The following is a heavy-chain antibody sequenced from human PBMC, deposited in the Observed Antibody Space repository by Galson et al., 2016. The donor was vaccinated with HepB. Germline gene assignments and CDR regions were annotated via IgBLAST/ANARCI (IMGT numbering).Heavy chain of an antibody. Sequence: SVKVSCKASGYTFSTHAMHWVRQAPGQRLEWMGWNNGGNGYTKYSQKFQDRVTITRDTSANTANMELSSLRSEDTALYYCARDQRANDKKAGYFYYGMDVWGQGTTGTVS. CDR2: NNGGNGYT. CDR1: GYTFSTHA. V-gene: IGHV1-3*01. CDR3: ARDQRANDKKAGYFYYGMDV. D-gene: IGHD1-1*01. J-gene: IGHJ6*02.